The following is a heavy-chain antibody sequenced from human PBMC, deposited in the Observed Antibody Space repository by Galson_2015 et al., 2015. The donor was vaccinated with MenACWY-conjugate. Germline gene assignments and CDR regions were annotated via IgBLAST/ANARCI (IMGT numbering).Heavy chain of an antibody. CDR1: GFTLSSYW. Sequence: SLRLSCAASGFTLSSYWMHWVRQVPGKGLVWVSGISGSGGRTYYADSVKGRFTISRDNSKNTLYLQMNSLRAEDTAVYYCAKQPPHHVVAATLGPTYDYWGQGTLVTVSS. CDR3: AKQPPHHVVAATLGPTYDY. CDR2: ISGSGGRT. J-gene: IGHJ4*02. D-gene: IGHD2-15*01. V-gene: IGHV3-23*01.